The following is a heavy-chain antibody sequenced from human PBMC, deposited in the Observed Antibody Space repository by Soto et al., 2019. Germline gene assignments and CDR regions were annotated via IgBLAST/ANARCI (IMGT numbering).Heavy chain of an antibody. CDR1: GGSMRNYF. V-gene: IGHV4-59*01. D-gene: IGHD3-3*01. CDR2: VYHTGRT. Sequence: PSETLSLTCTVSGGSMRNYFWTWIRQPPGKGLEWIGYVYHTGRTSYNPSLKSRVSISMDTSKNQFSLNLDSVTAADTAVYFCARDFAYFDSWGQGTLVTVSS. CDR3: ARDFAYFDS. J-gene: IGHJ4*02.